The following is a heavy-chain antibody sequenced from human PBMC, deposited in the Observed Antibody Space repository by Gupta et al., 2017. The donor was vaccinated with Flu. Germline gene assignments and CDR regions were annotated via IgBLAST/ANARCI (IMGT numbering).Heavy chain of an antibody. CDR3: ARDSHPGDYGSWLDP. J-gene: IGHJ5*02. V-gene: IGHV3-21*02. Sequence: EAQLVETGGGLVKPGGSLRLSCAGSGFPFSAYGMNWLRQAPGKGLEWVSYISSGSDDRYYADSVKGRFTISRDNAQNSLYLQLNSLRAEDTAVYYCARDSHPGDYGSWLDPWGQGTLVTVSS. D-gene: IGHD3-16*01. CDR1: GFPFSAYG. CDR2: ISSGSDDR.